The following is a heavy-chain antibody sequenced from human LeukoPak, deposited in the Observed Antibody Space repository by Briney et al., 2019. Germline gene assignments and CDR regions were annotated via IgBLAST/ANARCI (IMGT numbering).Heavy chain of an antibody. V-gene: IGHV1-18*01. CDR1: GGTFSSYA. Sequence: ASVKVSCKASGGTFSSYAISWVRQAPGQGLEWMGWISTYNGDTNYARKLQGRVTMTTDTSTTTVYMEMRSLRSYDTAVYYCATTMSSSWYYWGQGTLVTVSS. CDR2: ISTYNGDT. D-gene: IGHD6-13*01. CDR3: ATTMSSSWYY. J-gene: IGHJ4*02.